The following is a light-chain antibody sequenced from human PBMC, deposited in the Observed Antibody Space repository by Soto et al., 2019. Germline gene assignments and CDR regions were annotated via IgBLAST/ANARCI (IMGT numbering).Light chain of an antibody. V-gene: IGLV2-23*03. CDR3: CSYAGSSTFYV. CDR2: EGS. Sequence: QSARTQPASVSGSPGQSITISCTGTSSDVGSYNLVSWYQQHPGKAPKLMIYEGSKRPSGVSNRFSGSKSGNTASLTISGLQAEDEADYYCCSYAGSSTFYVFGTGTKVTVL. CDR1: SSDVGSYNL. J-gene: IGLJ1*01.